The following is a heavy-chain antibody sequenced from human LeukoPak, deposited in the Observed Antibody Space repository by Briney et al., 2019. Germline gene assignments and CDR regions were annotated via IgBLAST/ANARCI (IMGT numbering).Heavy chain of an antibody. CDR2: ISAYNGNT. CDR1: GYTFTNYP. CDR3: ARDGPYDFWSGYGYYYYGMDV. J-gene: IGHJ6*02. V-gene: IGHV1-18*01. D-gene: IGHD3-3*01. Sequence: ASVKVSCKTSGYTFTNYPIIWVRQAPGQGLEWMGWISAYNGNTNYAQKLQGRVTMTTDTSTSTAYMELRSLRSDDTAVYYCARDGPYDFWSGYGYYYYGMDVWGQGTTVTVSS.